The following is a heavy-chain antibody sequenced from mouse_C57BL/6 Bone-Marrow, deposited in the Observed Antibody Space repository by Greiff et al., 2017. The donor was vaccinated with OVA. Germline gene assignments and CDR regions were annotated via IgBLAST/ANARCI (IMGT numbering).Heavy chain of an antibody. CDR3: TRGGITTVVD. Sequence: EVQLQQSGAELVRPGASVKLSCTASGFNIKDYYMHWVKQRPEQGLEWIGRIDPEDGDTEYAPKFQGKATMTADTASNTAYLQLSSLTSEDTAVYYCTRGGITTVVDWGQGTTLTVSS. D-gene: IGHD1-1*01. CDR2: IDPEDGDT. J-gene: IGHJ2*01. CDR1: GFNIKDYY. V-gene: IGHV14-1*01.